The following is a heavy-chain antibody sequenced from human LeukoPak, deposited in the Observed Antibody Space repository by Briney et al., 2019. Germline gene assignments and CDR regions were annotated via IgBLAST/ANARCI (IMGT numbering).Heavy chain of an antibody. V-gene: IGHV1-18*01. CDR2: ISAYNGNT. Sequence: ASVKVSCKASGHTFTSYGISWVRQAPGQGLEWMGWISAYNGNTNYAQKLQGRVTMTTDTSTSTAYMELRSLRSDDTAVYYCAHSIAARPFAFDIWGQGTMVTVSS. J-gene: IGHJ3*02. D-gene: IGHD6-6*01. CDR1: GHTFTSYG. CDR3: AHSIAARPFAFDI.